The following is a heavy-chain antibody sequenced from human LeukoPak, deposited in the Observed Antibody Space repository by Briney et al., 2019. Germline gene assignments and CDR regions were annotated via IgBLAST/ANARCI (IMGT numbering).Heavy chain of an antibody. CDR1: GFTFDDYG. CDR3: ARDSLVDYIDF. Sequence: GGSLRLSCAASGFTFDDYGMTWIRQAPGKGLEWISYISSRSGNYTRYADSVKGRFTISRGNAKNSLYLQMNSLRADDTAIYYCARDSLVDYIDFWGQGTLVTVSS. J-gene: IGHJ4*02. V-gene: IGHV3-11*06. CDR2: ISSRSGNYT. D-gene: IGHD2-15*01.